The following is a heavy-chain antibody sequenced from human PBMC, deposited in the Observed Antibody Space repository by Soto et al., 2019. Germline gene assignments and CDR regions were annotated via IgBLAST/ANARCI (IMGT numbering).Heavy chain of an antibody. CDR1: GGSISSYY. J-gene: IGHJ3*02. D-gene: IGHD3-10*01. CDR3: ASKFGELLADAFDI. Sequence: SETLSLTCTVSGGSISSYYWSWIRQPPGKALEWIGHTYHSGNPYYNPSLKSRVIISVDRSKNQFSLKVSSVTAADTAVYYCASKFGELLADAFDIWGQGTTVTVSS. V-gene: IGHV4-59*12. CDR2: TYHSGNP.